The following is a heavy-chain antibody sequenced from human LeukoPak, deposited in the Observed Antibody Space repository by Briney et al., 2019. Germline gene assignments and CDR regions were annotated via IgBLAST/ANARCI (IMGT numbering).Heavy chain of an antibody. CDR3: AIIVGATNPFDY. CDR1: GFTVSSNS. D-gene: IGHD1-26*01. V-gene: IGHV3-21*01. J-gene: IGHJ4*02. Sequence: PGGSLRLSCTVSGFTVSSNSMSWVRQAPGKGLEWVSSISSSSSYIYYADSVKGRFTISRDNAKNSLYLQMNSLRAEDTAVYYCAIIVGATNPFDYWGQGTLVTVSS. CDR2: ISSSSSYI.